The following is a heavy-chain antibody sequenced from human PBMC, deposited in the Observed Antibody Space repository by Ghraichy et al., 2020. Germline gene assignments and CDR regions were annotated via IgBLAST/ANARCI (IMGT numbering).Heavy chain of an antibody. CDR2: IRYDGSNK. CDR1: GFTFSSYG. CDR3: GARLCGGSCYSEN. J-gene: IGHJ4*02. Sequence: GGSLRLSCAASGFTFSSYGMHWVRQAPGKGLEWVAFIRYDGSNKYYADSVKGRFTISRDNSKNTLYLQMNSLRAEDTAVYYCGARLCGGSCYSENWGQGTLVTVSS. V-gene: IGHV3-30*02. D-gene: IGHD2-15*01.